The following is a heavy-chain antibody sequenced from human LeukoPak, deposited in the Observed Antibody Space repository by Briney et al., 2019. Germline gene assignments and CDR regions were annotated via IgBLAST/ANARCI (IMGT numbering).Heavy chain of an antibody. CDR1: GYTFTSYD. V-gene: IGHV1-8*01. Sequence: GSVKVSCKASGYTFTSYDIHWVRQATGQGLEWMGWMNPNSGNTGYAQKFQGRVTMTRNTSISTAYMELSSLRSEDTAVYYCARSIVVVPAAPLDYWGQGTLVTVSS. CDR3: ARSIVVVPAAPLDY. CDR2: MNPNSGNT. J-gene: IGHJ4*02. D-gene: IGHD2-2*01.